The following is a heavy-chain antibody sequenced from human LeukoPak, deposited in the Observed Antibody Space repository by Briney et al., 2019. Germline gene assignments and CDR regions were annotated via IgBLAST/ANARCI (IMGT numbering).Heavy chain of an antibody. J-gene: IGHJ1*01. CDR1: GGSISSSSYY. Sequence: SETLSLTCTVSGGSISSSSYYWGWIRQPPGKGLEWIANIYHTGSTNYNPSLKSRVSISVDTSNNQFSLKLSSVTAADTAVYYCARGGDDLLLYQHWGQGTLVTVSS. CDR3: ARGGDDLLLYQH. CDR2: IYHTGST. V-gene: IGHV4-39*07. D-gene: IGHD1-26*01.